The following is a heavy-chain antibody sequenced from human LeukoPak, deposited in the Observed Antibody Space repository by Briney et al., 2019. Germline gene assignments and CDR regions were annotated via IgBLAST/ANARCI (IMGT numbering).Heavy chain of an antibody. Sequence: ASVKVSCKASGGTFSSYAISWVRQAPGQGLEWMGGIIPIFGTANYAQKFQGRVTITADESTSTAYMELSSLRSEDTAVYYCARSSGGELELFIWGQGTLVTVSS. CDR2: IIPIFGTA. D-gene: IGHD1-7*01. CDR3: ARSSGGELELFI. V-gene: IGHV1-69*13. CDR1: GGTFSSYA. J-gene: IGHJ4*02.